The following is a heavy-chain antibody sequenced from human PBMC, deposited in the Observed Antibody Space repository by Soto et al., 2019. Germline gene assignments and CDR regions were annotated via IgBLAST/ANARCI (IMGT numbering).Heavy chain of an antibody. J-gene: IGHJ5*02. V-gene: IGHV3-9*01. Sequence: EVQLVESGGGLVQPGRSLRLSCAASGFTFDDYAMHWVRQAPGKGLEWVSGISWNSGSIGYADSVKGRFTISRDNAKNSRYLQRNSLRAEDTALYYCASRQVYSSGWYQLVGWFDPWGQGTLVTVSS. CDR1: GFTFDDYA. CDR3: ASRQVYSSGWYQLVGWFDP. CDR2: ISWNSGSI. D-gene: IGHD6-19*01.